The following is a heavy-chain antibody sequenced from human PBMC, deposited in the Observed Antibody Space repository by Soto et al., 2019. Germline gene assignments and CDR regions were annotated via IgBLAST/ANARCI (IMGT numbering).Heavy chain of an antibody. CDR1: GFTFSNYS. V-gene: IGHV3-21*01. Sequence: EVQLVESGGGLVKPGGSLRLSCAASGFTFSNYSMNWVRQAPGKGLEWVSSISTSSGYIYYADSVKGRFTISRDNAKKSLYLQMNSLRAEDTAVYYCARDLHDYVSFRFDPWGQGTLVTVSS. D-gene: IGHD3-16*01. CDR2: ISTSSGYI. CDR3: ARDLHDYVSFRFDP. J-gene: IGHJ5*02.